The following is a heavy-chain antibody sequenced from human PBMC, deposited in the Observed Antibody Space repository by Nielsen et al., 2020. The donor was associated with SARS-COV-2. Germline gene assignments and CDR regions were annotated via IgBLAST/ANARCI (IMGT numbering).Heavy chain of an antibody. Sequence: GESLKISCGASGFTFDDYGMSWVRQAPGKGLEWVTGINWNGGSTTYVDSVRGRFTISRDNAKNSLYLEMTSLRAEDTGLYYCARGDGSSWFANWGQGTPVTVSS. CDR3: ARGDGSSWFAN. D-gene: IGHD6-13*01. J-gene: IGHJ5*02. CDR2: INWNGGST. V-gene: IGHV3-20*04. CDR1: GFTFDDYG.